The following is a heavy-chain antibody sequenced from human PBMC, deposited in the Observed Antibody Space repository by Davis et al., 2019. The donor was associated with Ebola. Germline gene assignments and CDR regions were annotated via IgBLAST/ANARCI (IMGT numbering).Heavy chain of an antibody. CDR2: TYYRSKWYN. V-gene: IGHV6-1*01. CDR1: GDSVSSNSAA. J-gene: IGHJ6*02. D-gene: IGHD3-3*01. CDR3: ARDSRYDFWSGYRDFYGMDV. Sequence: SQTLSLTCAISGDSVSSNSAAWNWIRQSPSRGLEWLGRTYYRSKWYNDYAVSVKSRITINPDTSKNQFSLQLNSVTPEDTAVYYCARDSRYDFWSGYRDFYGMDVWGQGTTVTVSS.